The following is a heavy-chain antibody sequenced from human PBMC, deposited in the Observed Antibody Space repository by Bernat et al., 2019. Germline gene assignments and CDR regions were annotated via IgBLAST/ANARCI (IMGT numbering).Heavy chain of an antibody. CDR2: ISYDGSNK. CDR3: ARGMEEWLLPYYYYYGMDV. Sequence: QVQLVESGGGVVQPGRSLRLSCVASGFTFSRYAMHWVRQAPGKGLEWVAVISYDGSNKYYADSVKGRFTISRDNSKNTLYLQMNSLRAEDTAVYYCARGMEEWLLPYYYYYGMDVWGQGTTVTVSS. D-gene: IGHD3-3*01. J-gene: IGHJ6*02. CDR1: GFTFSRYA. V-gene: IGHV3-30-3*01.